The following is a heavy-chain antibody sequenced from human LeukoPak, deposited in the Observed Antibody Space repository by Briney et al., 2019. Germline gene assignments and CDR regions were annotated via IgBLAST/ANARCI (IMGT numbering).Heavy chain of an antibody. CDR1: GFTFSSYG. V-gene: IGHV3-23*01. CDR2: ISGSGGST. J-gene: IGHJ4*02. Sequence: PGGSLRLSCAASGFTFSSYGMSWVRQAPGKGLEWVSAISGSGGSTFYADSVKGRFTISRDNSKNTLYLQMNSLRAEDTAVYYCAKDMGYCSGGSCYFDYWGQGTLVTVSS. D-gene: IGHD2-15*01. CDR3: AKDMGYCSGGSCYFDY.